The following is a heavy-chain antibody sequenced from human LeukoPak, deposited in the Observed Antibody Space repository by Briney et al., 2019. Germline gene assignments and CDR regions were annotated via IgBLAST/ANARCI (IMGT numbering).Heavy chain of an antibody. CDR3: ARESAVAAALDY. Sequence: GGSLRHSCAASGFTFSSYWMHWVRQAPGKGLVWVSRVNTDGSSTSYGDSVKGRFTISRDNAKNTLYLQMNSLRAEDTAVYYCARESAVAAALDYWGQGTLVTVSS. J-gene: IGHJ4*02. V-gene: IGHV3-74*01. CDR1: GFTFSSYW. CDR2: VNTDGSST. D-gene: IGHD2-2*01.